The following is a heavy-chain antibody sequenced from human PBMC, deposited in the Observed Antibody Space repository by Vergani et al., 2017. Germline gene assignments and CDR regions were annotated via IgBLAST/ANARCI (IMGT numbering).Heavy chain of an antibody. Sequence: EVQLVESGGGLVKPGGSLRLSCAASGFTFSSYSMNWVRQAPGKGLDGVSAISGSGGSTYYADSGKGRFTLSRENSKKTLYLKLNSLRVEDTAVYYGAKDLGGIFGVVQNDYWGQGTLVTVSS. CDR3: AKDLGGIFGVVQNDY. CDR2: ISGSGGST. V-gene: IGHV3-23*04. CDR1: GFTFSSYS. D-gene: IGHD3-3*01. J-gene: IGHJ4*02.